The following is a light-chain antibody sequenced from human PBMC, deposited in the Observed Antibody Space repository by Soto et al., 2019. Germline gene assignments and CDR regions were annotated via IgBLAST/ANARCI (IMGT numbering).Light chain of an antibody. CDR3: QQYGRSPWT. CDR1: QSVSSSY. J-gene: IGKJ1*01. Sequence: EIVLTQSPATLSLSPLERATLSCSAGQSVSSSYLAWYQQKPGQAPRLLIYGASSRATGIPDRFSGSGSGTDFTLTISRLEPEDFAVYYCQQYGRSPWTFGQGTKVE. CDR2: GAS. V-gene: IGKV3-20*01.